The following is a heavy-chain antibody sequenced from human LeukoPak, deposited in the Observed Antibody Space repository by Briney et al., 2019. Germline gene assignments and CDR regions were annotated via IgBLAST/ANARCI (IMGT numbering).Heavy chain of an antibody. CDR3: ARDRGIRSTITGDYYFDY. D-gene: IGHD5-24*01. CDR2: IIPILGIA. J-gene: IGHJ4*02. CDR1: GGTFSSYA. V-gene: IGHV1-69*04. Sequence: SVKVSCKASGGTFSSYAISWVRQAPGQGLEWMGRIIPILGIANYAQKFQGRVTITADKSTSTAYMELSSLRSEDTAVYYCARDRGIRSTITGDYYFDYWGQGTLVTVSS.